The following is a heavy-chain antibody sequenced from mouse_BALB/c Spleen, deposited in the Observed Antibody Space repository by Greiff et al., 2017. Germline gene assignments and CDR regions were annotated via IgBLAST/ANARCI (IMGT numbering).Heavy chain of an antibody. V-gene: IGHV5-4*02. J-gene: IGHJ3*01. CDR3: ASSPMITEFAY. Sequence: EVHLVESGGGLVKPGGSLKLSCAASGFTFSDYYMYWVRQTPEKRLEWVATISDGGSYTYYPDSVKGRFTISRDNAKNNLYLQMSSLKSEDTAMYYCASSPMITEFAYWGQGTLVTVSA. CDR2: ISDGGSYT. D-gene: IGHD2-4*01. CDR1: GFTFSDYY.